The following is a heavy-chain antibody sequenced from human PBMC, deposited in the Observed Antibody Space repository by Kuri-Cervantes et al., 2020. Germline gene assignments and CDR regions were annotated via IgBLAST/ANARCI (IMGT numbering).Heavy chain of an antibody. J-gene: IGHJ4*02. Sequence: GGSLRLSCAASGFTFDDYAMSWVRQAPGKGLEWVSAISGSGGSTYYADSVKGRFTISRDNSKNTLYLQMNSLRAEDTAVYYCAKTYYYDSSGYFDYWGQGTLVTVSS. D-gene: IGHD3-22*01. V-gene: IGHV3-23*01. CDR1: GFTFDDYA. CDR3: AKTYYYDSSGYFDY. CDR2: ISGSGGST.